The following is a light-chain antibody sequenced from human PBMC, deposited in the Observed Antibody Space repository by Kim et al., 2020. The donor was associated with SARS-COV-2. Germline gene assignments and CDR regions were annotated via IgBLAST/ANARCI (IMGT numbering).Light chain of an antibody. Sequence: ASVRDRVTISCQASQEISNYLNWYQQKPGKAPKLLIYGASSLEPGVPSRFSGRGSGTEFTFTISSLQPEDLATYYCQQYYNLPLTFGGGTKGDIK. CDR2: GAS. CDR1: QEISNY. J-gene: IGKJ4*01. V-gene: IGKV1-33*01. CDR3: QQYYNLPLT.